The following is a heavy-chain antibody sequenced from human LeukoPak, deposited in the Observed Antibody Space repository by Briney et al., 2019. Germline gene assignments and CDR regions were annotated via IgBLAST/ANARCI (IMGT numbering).Heavy chain of an antibody. CDR3: ARRGATGYFDY. CDR1: GFTFSDYY. Sequence: GGSQRLSCAASGFTFSDYYMSWIRQAPGKGREWVSYISDSGSTIYYADSVMGRFTISRDNAKNSLYLQINSLRAGDTAVYYCARRGATGYFDYWGQGTLVTVSS. J-gene: IGHJ4*02. CDR2: ISDSGSTI. D-gene: IGHD1-26*01. V-gene: IGHV3-11*04.